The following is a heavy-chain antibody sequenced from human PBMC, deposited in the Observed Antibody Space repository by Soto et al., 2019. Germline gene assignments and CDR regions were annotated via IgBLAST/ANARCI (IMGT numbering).Heavy chain of an antibody. CDR3: ARHSPPFFYGSGPWDV. Sequence: TSETLCLTCTFSGGSISNSYGSWIRQSPGKGLEWIGYIYSSGSTNYNPSLKSRVTISIDTSKNQFSLKLSSLSAADTALYYCARHSPPFFYGSGPWDVWGQGTTVTVSS. D-gene: IGHD3-10*01. J-gene: IGHJ6*02. CDR2: IYSSGST. V-gene: IGHV4-59*08. CDR1: GGSISNSY.